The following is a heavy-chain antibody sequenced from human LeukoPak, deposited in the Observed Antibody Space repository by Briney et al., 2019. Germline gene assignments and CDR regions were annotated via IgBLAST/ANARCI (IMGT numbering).Heavy chain of an antibody. D-gene: IGHD6-13*01. CDR1: GFTVSSNY. V-gene: IGHV3-66*01. Sequence: GGSLRLACAASGFTVSSNYMSWVRQAPGKGLEWVSVIYSGGSTYYADSVKGRFTISRDNSKNTLYLQMNSLRAEDTAVYYCARDAGSSWYYFDYWGQGTLVTVSS. J-gene: IGHJ4*02. CDR2: IYSGGST. CDR3: ARDAGSSWYYFDY.